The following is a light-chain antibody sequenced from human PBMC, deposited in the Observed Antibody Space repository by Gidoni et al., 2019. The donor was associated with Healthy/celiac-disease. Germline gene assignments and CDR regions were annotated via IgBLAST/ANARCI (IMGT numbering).Light chain of an antibody. CDR3: QQYYSTPRT. CDR2: WAS. CDR1: QSVLYSSNNKNY. V-gene: IGKV4-1*01. J-gene: IGKJ1*01. Sequence: DIVINQSPDSPAVSLGERATINCKSSQSVLYSSNNKNYLAWYQQKPGQPPTLLIYWASTRESGVPDRFSGSGSGTDFTLTISSLQAEDVAVYYCQQYYSTPRTFGQGTKVEIK.